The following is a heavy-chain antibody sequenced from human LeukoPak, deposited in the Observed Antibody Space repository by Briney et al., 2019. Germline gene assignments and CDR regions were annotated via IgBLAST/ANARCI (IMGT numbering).Heavy chain of an antibody. CDR1: GFTFSSYA. J-gene: IGHJ6*02. CDR3: AGSYSSGWYGYYYYGMDV. Sequence: GGSLRLSCAASGFTFSSYAMSWVRQAPGKGLEWVSAISGSGGSTYYADSVKGRFTISRDNSKNTLYLQMNSLRAEDTAVYYCAGSYSSGWYGYYYYGMDVWGQGTTVTVSS. CDR2: ISGSGGST. D-gene: IGHD6-19*01. V-gene: IGHV3-23*01.